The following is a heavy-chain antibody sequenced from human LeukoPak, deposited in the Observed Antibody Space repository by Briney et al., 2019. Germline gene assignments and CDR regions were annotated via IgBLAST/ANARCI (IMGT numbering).Heavy chain of an antibody. CDR1: GYTFNSFG. V-gene: IGHV1-18*01. CDR2: ISAYNGNT. J-gene: IGHJ6*02. D-gene: IGHD2-15*01. CDR3: ARDTVMMVGSYYYGKDV. Sequence: ASVKVSCKASGYTFNSFGISWARQAPGQGLEWMGWISAYNGNTHHPEKLQGRLTMTTDTPTSTAYMELRSLRSDDTAIYYCARDTVMMVGSYYYGKDVWGQGTTVTVSS.